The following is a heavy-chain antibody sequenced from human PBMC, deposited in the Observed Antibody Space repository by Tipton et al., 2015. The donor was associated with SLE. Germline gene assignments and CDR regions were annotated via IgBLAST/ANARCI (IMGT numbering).Heavy chain of an antibody. CDR3: ARVGGMAVVVSVNI. D-gene: IGHD6-19*01. Sequence: TLSLTCAVSGGSISHSNWWSWVRQPPGKGLEWIGEINHSGSTNYNPSLKSRFTISVDTSRNQFSLKLDAVTAADTAVYYCARVGGMAVVVSVNIWGQGTVDSVSS. J-gene: IGHJ3*02. CDR2: INHSGST. V-gene: IGHV4-4*02. CDR1: GGSISHSNW.